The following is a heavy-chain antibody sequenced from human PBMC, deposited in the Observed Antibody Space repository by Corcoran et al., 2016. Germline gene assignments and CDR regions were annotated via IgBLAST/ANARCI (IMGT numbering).Heavy chain of an antibody. J-gene: IGHJ5*02. CDR3: ARQEAIQLWFVNWFDP. V-gene: IGHV4-39*01. CDR2: IYYSGST. CDR1: GGSISSSSYY. Sequence: QLQLQESGPGLVKPSETLSLTCTVSGGSISSSSYYWGWIRQPPGKGLEWIGSIYYSGSTYYNPSLKSRVTISVDTSKNQFSLKLRSVTAADTAVYYCARQEAIQLWFVNWFDPWGQGTLVTVSS. D-gene: IGHD5-18*01.